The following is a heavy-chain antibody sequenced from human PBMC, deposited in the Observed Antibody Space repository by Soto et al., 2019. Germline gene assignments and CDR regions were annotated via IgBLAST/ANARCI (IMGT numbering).Heavy chain of an antibody. D-gene: IGHD3-9*01. CDR1: GFTFSSYG. Sequence: QVQLVESGGGVVQPGRSLRLSCAASGFTFSSYGMHWVRQAPGKGLEWVAVIWYDGSNQYYGDSVKGRFTISRDNSKNTVYLQMNSLRAEDTAVYYCARDPRLAPPFYGMDVWGQGTTVTVSS. J-gene: IGHJ6*02. CDR2: IWYDGSNQ. V-gene: IGHV3-33*08. CDR3: ARDPRLAPPFYGMDV.